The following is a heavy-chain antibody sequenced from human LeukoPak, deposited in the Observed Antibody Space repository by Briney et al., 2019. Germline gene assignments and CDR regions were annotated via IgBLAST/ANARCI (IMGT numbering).Heavy chain of an antibody. V-gene: IGHV1-8*01. D-gene: IGHD5-18*01. CDR2: MNPNSGNT. J-gene: IGHJ4*02. CDR1: GYTFTSSD. CDR3: ARARGGYSYGAADY. Sequence: ASVTVSCTASGYTFTSSDINWVRQAPGQGLAWLGWMNPNSGNTGYAQKLQGRVTMTRNTSISTAYMELSSLRSEDTAVYYCARARGGYSYGAADYRGQGTLVTVSS.